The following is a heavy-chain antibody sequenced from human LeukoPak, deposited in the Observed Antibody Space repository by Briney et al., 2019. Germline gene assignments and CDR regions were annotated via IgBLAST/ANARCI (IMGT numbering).Heavy chain of an antibody. D-gene: IGHD1-1*01. V-gene: IGHV3-49*03. CDR3: SREWGNGNDLRPDS. CDR1: GFTFREFA. Sequence: GGSLRLSCTSSGFTFREFAVSWLRQAPGKGLEWIGFIRSSIYGGTPKAAASVKGRYIFSRDDSKGVAYLRMNSLKTDDTAVYYCSREWGNGNDLRPDSWGQGTLVTVSS. CDR2: IRSSIYGGTP. J-gene: IGHJ4*02.